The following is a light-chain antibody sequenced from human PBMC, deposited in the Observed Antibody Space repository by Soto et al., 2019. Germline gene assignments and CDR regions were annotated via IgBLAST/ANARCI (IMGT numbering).Light chain of an antibody. CDR2: DAS. CDR3: QQFNNYPPT. CDR1: QDIRNF. J-gene: IGKJ4*01. Sequence: DIQMTQSPSDMSAYVGDRVTITCRASQDIRNFLVWFQQKPGKVPKRLIFDASNLKSGVPSRFSGSGSGTDFTLTISSLQPEDFTAYYCQQFNNYPPTFGGGTKVEIK. V-gene: IGKV1-17*03.